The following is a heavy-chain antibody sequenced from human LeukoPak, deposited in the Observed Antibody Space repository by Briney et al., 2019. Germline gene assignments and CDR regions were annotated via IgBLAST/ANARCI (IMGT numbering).Heavy chain of an antibody. D-gene: IGHD6-19*01. CDR1: GFTFSSYG. CDR3: AKYQRQWLPKGGFDY. CDR2: ISYDGNNK. J-gene: IGHJ4*02. Sequence: GWSLTLYCHAYGFTFSSYGLHWVRQAPGKGLEWVAVISYDGNNKYYADSVKGRFTISRDNSKNALYLQMDNLRAEDTAVYYCAKYQRQWLPKGGFDYWGQGTLVTVSS. V-gene: IGHV3-30*18.